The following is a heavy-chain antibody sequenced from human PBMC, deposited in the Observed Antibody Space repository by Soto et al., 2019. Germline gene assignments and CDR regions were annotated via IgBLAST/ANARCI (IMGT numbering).Heavy chain of an antibody. J-gene: IGHJ6*02. CDR3: ASDLSGRADV. CDR2: XNXGXAXT. V-gene: IGHV3-74*01. Sequence: PGGSQRLSSAASGFTFSRHWMHWVRQATGKGRVGVXXXNXGXAXTXXXXSVKGRVTSSRDNAKNTRDLQMNSLRVEDTAVYYCASDLSGRADVWGQGTTVTVSS. D-gene: IGHD3-10*01. CDR1: GFTFSRHW.